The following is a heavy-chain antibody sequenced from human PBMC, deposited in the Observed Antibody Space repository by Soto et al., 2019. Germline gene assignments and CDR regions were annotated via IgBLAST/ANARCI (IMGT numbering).Heavy chain of an antibody. Sequence: GASVKVSCKASGYTFTSYYMHWLRQAPGQGLEWMGIINPSGGSTSYAQKFQGRVTMTRDTSTSTVYMELSSLRSEDTAVYYCATYYDYVWGSSDAFDIWGQGTMVTVSS. D-gene: IGHD3-16*01. CDR1: GYTFTSYY. CDR2: INPSGGST. CDR3: ATYYDYVWGSSDAFDI. V-gene: IGHV1-46*01. J-gene: IGHJ3*02.